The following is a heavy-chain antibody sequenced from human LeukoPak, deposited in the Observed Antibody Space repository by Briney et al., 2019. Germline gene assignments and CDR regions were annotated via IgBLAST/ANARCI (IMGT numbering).Heavy chain of an antibody. CDR2: IYYSGTT. J-gene: IGHJ6*03. D-gene: IGHD1-1*01. Sequence: SETLSLTCTVSGGSINSYYWSWIRQPPGKGLEWIGYIYYSGTTNYNPSLKSRVTISLDTSKNQFSLKLTSVTAADTAVYYCARVSWFPGTSYYYMDVWGKGTTVTVSS. CDR3: ARVSWFPGTSYYYMDV. V-gene: IGHV4-59*01. CDR1: GGSINSYY.